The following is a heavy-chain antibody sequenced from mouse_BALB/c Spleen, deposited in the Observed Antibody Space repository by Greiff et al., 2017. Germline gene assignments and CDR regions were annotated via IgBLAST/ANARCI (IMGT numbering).Heavy chain of an antibody. CDR1: GYAFSSYW. CDR2: IYPGDGDT. D-gene: IGHD2-2*01. CDR3: ARSRVGYDYAMDY. V-gene: IGHV1-80*01. J-gene: IGHJ4*01. Sequence: VQLQESGAELVRPGSSVKISCKASGYAFSSYWMNWVKQRPGQGLEWIGQIYPGDGDTNYNGKFKGKATLTADKSSSTAYMQLSSLTSEDSAVYFCARSRVGYDYAMDYWGQGTSVTVSA.